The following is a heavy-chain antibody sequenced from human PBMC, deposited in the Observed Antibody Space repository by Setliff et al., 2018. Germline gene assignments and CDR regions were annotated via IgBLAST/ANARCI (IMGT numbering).Heavy chain of an antibody. Sequence: SETLSLTCTVSGGSISSSSYYWGWIRQPPGKGLEWIGSIYYSGSTYYTPSLKSRVTISVDRSKNQFSLKLDSVTAADTAVYYCARTDDYYNFYAYWGQGTLVTVSS. J-gene: IGHJ4*02. CDR3: ARTDDYYNFYAY. V-gene: IGHV4-39*07. CDR2: IYYSGST. D-gene: IGHD3-3*01. CDR1: GGSISSSSYY.